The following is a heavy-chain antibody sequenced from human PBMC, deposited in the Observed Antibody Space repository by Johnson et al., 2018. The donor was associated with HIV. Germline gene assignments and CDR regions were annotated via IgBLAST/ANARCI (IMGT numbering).Heavy chain of an antibody. J-gene: IGHJ3*02. CDR1: GFTFDDYA. V-gene: IGHV3-9*01. D-gene: IGHD5-18*01. CDR3: AKTHTYGGAFDI. Sequence: VHLVESGGGLVQPGRSLRLSCAASGFTFDDYAMHWVRQAPGKGLEWVSGISWNSGSIGYAVSVKDRFTISRDNSKNTLYLQMNSLRAEDTAVYYCAKTHTYGGAFDIWGQGTMVTVSS. CDR2: ISWNSGSI.